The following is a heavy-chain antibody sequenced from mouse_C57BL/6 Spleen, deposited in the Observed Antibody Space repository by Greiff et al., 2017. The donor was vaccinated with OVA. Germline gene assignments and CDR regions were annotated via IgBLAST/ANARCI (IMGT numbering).Heavy chain of an antibody. CDR1: GYSITSGYY. Sequence: EVKLQESGPGLVKPSQSLSLTCSVTGYSITSGYYWNWIRQFPGNKLEWMGYISYDGSNNYNPSLKNRISITRDTSKNQFFLKLNSVTTEDTATYYCARPDSSGIWFAYWGQGTLVTVSA. J-gene: IGHJ3*01. CDR2: ISYDGSN. CDR3: ARPDSSGIWFAY. D-gene: IGHD3-2*02. V-gene: IGHV3-6*01.